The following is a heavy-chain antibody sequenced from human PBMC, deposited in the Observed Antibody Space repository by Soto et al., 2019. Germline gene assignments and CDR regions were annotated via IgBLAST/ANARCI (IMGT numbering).Heavy chain of an antibody. V-gene: IGHV1-69*06. CDR1: GGTSSNYV. J-gene: IGHJ4*02. Sequence: SVKVSCKASGGTSSNYVISWVRQAPGQGLEWMGGIIPMSGTPIYAQKFQGWVSMTADTSMSTAYMELSSLRSEDTAVYYCARDRYSSFDYWGQGTLVTVSS. CDR3: ARDRYSSFDY. D-gene: IGHD6-13*01. CDR2: IIPMSGTP.